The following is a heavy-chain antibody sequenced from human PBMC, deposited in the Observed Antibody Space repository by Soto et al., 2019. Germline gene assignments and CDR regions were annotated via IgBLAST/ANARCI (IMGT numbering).Heavy chain of an antibody. Sequence: PSQTLSLTCAISGDSVSRNIAAWNWIRQSPSRGLEWLGRTYYRSTWSTDYAISVKSRITINPDTSKNQCSLQLNSVTPEDTAVYYCARGTWGTFDIWGQGTMVTVSS. V-gene: IGHV6-1*01. J-gene: IGHJ3*02. CDR1: GDSVSRNIAA. CDR2: TYYRSTWST. CDR3: ARGTWGTFDI. D-gene: IGHD3-16*01.